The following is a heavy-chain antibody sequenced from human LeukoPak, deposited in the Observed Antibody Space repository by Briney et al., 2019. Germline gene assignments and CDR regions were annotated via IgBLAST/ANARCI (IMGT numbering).Heavy chain of an antibody. CDR3: AKRSDYGGDGNYFDY. CDR1: GFTFSGYA. J-gene: IGHJ4*01. Sequence: GGSLRLSCAASGFTFSGYAMSWVRLAPGKGLEWVSATSDSGGSTYYADSVKGRFTISRDNSKNTLYLQMSSLRAEDTAVYYCAKRSDYGGDGNYFDYWGHGTRVTVSS. V-gene: IGHV3-23*01. D-gene: IGHD4-23*01. CDR2: TSDSGGST.